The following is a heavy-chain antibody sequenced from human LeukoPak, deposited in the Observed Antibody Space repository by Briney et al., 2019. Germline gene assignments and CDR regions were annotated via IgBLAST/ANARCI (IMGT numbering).Heavy chain of an antibody. CDR3: ARGEQATDY. J-gene: IGHJ4*02. D-gene: IGHD1-26*01. CDR1: GYTFTSYY. Sequence: ASVKVSCKASGYTFTSYYMHWVRQATGQGLEWMGWMNPNSGNTGYAQKFQGRVTMTRNTSISTAYMELSSLRSEDTAVYYCARGEQATDYWGQGTLVAVSS. CDR2: MNPNSGNT. V-gene: IGHV1-8*02.